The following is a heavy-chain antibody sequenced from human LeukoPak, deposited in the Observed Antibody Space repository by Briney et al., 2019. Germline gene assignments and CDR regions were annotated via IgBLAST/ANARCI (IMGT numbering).Heavy chain of an antibody. CDR2: ISDSGGKT. CDR1: GFTFSSHA. D-gene: IGHD3-10*01. CDR3: AKDRMVYDY. Sequence: GGSLRLSCAASGFTFSSHAMSWVRQAPGKGLEWVSAISDSGGKTYYADSVKGRFTISRDNSKNTLYLQLNSLRAEGTAVYYCAKDRMVYDYWGQGTLVTVSS. V-gene: IGHV3-23*01. J-gene: IGHJ4*02.